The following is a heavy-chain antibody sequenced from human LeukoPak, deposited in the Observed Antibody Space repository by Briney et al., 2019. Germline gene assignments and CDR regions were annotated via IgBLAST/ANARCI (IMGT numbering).Heavy chain of an antibody. CDR1: GGSFSGYY. CDR2: INHSGST. D-gene: IGHD6-13*01. CDR3: ARGRIPSRYSSSRYGY. J-gene: IGHJ4*02. Sequence: SETLSLTCAVYGGSFSGYYWSWIRQPPGKGLEWIGEINHSGSTNYNPSLKSRVTISVDTSKNQFSLKLSSVTAADTAVYYCARGRIPSRYSSSRYGYWGQGTLVTVSS. V-gene: IGHV4-34*01.